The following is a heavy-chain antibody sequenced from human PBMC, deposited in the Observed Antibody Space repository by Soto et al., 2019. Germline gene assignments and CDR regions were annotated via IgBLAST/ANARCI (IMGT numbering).Heavy chain of an antibody. CDR2: ISAYNGNT. J-gene: IGHJ6*02. CDR3: ARDLGLSSSKYVDTAMVSHCYDKDV. V-gene: IGHV1-18*01. Sequence: GASVKVSCKASGYTFTSYGISWVRQAPGKGLEWMGWISAYNGNTNYAQKLQGRVTMTTDTSTSTAYMELRSLRSDDTAVYYCARDLGLSSSKYVDTAMVSHCYDKDVWGRGTTVTVSS. D-gene: IGHD5-18*01. CDR1: GYTFTSYG.